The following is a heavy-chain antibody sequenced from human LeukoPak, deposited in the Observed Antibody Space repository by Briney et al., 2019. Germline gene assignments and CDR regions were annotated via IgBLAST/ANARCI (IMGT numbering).Heavy chain of an antibody. CDR2: IYTSGST. Sequence: SETLSLTCTVSGGSISSYYWSWIRRPAGKGLEWIGRIYTSGSTNYNPSLKSRVTMSVDTSKNQFSLKLSSVTAADTAVYYCATALYSSGWYYFDYWGQGTLVTVSS. D-gene: IGHD6-19*01. CDR1: GGSISSYY. J-gene: IGHJ4*02. CDR3: ATALYSSGWYYFDY. V-gene: IGHV4-4*07.